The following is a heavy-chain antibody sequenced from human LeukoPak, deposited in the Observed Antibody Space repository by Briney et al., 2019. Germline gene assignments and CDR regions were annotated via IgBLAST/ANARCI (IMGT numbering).Heavy chain of an antibody. CDR2: IWYDGSNK. Sequence: PGGSLRLSCAASGFTFSSYGMHWVRQAPGKGLEWVAVIWYDGSNKYYADSVKGRFTISRDNSKSTLYLQMNSLRAEDTAVYFCARGGHCTTTSCSNYDGMDVWGQGTTLTVSS. J-gene: IGHJ6*02. CDR1: GFTFSSYG. V-gene: IGHV3-33*01. D-gene: IGHD2-2*01. CDR3: ARGGHCTTTSCSNYDGMDV.